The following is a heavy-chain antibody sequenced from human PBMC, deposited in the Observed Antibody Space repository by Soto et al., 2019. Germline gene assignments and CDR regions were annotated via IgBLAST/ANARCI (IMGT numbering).Heavy chain of an antibody. Sequence: QVQLVESGGGVVQPGRSLRLSCAASGFTFSSYAMHWVRQAPGKGLEWVAVISYDGSNKYYADSVKGRFTISRDNSKNTLDLKMNSLRAEDTAVYYCASSAAHEDSSGYNPWWNYYGMDVWGQGTTVTVSS. CDR3: ASSAAHEDSSGYNPWWNYYGMDV. CDR1: GFTFSSYA. D-gene: IGHD3-22*01. V-gene: IGHV3-30-3*01. CDR2: ISYDGSNK. J-gene: IGHJ6*02.